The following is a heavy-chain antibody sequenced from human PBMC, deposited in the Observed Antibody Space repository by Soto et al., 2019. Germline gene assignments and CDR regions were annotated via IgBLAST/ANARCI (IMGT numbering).Heavy chain of an antibody. Sequence: QVQLVQSGAEVKKPGSSVKVSCTASGGTFSSYTIIWVRQAPGQGLEWMGGISPIFGTPNYAQKFQGIVTITADESTRTAYMELSSLRSEDTAVYYSGRGVLTFLVTTGFDLWGQGTLVTASS. CDR3: GRGVLTFLVTTGFDL. J-gene: IGHJ5*02. V-gene: IGHV1-69*01. CDR1: GGTFSSYT. D-gene: IGHD4-17*01. CDR2: ISPIFGTP.